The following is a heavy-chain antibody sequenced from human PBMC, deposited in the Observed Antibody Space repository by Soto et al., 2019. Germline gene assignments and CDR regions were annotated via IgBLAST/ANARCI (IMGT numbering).Heavy chain of an antibody. D-gene: IGHD1-26*01. CDR2: VYYSGST. CDR3: ARHSATADPFDY. J-gene: IGHJ4*02. V-gene: IGHV4-31*03. CDR1: GGSISSRGYY. Sequence: SDTLSLTCTVSGGSISSRGYYLIWIRPHPGKGLEWIGYVYYSGSTYYNASLKSRVTISVDASKNQFCLNLSSVPAADKAGYDRARHSATADPFDYWGQGTLVPVS.